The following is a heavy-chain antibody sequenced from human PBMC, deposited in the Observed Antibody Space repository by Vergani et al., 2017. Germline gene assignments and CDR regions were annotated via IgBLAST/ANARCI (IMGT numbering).Heavy chain of an antibody. CDR3: ARDPTKGSSGYFPTLPHDQSTDDAFDI. Sequence: QVQLVQSGAEVKKPGSSVKVSCKASGGTFSSYAISWVRQAPGQGLEWMGWISAYNGNTNYAQKLQGRVTMTTDTSTSTAYMELRSLRSDDTAVYYCARDPTKGSSGYFPTLPHDQSTDDAFDIWGQGTMVTVSS. CDR1: GGTFSSYA. V-gene: IGHV1-18*01. CDR2: ISAYNGNT. J-gene: IGHJ3*02. D-gene: IGHD3-22*01.